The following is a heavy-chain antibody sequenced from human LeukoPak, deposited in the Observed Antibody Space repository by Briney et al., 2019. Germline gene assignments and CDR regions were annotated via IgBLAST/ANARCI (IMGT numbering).Heavy chain of an antibody. Sequence: GGSLRLSCAASGFSFSSYTMNWVRQAPGKGLEWVSSISSSSTYIYYADSVKGRFTISRDNAKHSLYLQMNSLRAEDTAVYFCARVGPWVNPDYYYMDVWGKGTTVTVSS. J-gene: IGHJ6*03. CDR3: ARVGPWVNPDYYYMDV. D-gene: IGHD1-14*01. V-gene: IGHV3-21*01. CDR1: GFSFSSYT. CDR2: ISSSSTYI.